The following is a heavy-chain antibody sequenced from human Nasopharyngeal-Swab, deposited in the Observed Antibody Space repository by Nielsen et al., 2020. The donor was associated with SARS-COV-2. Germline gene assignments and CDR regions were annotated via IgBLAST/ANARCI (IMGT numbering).Heavy chain of an antibody. Sequence: GESLKISCAASGFTFDDYTMHWVRQAPGKGLQWVSLISWDGGSTFYADSVKGRFTISRDNSKNSLYLQMNSLRAEDTTAYYCAKAPRVNDPVDYWGQGTLVTVSS. J-gene: IGHJ4*02. D-gene: IGHD2-21*01. V-gene: IGHV3-43*01. CDR3: AKAPRVNDPVDY. CDR1: GFTFDDYT. CDR2: ISWDGGST.